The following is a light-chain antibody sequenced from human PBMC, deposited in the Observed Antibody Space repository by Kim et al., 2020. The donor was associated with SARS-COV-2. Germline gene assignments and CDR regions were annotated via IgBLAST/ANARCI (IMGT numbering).Light chain of an antibody. J-gene: IGLJ3*02. V-gene: IGLV2-14*03. CDR1: SSDIGDYNY. Sequence: GQSITISCTGTSSDIGDYNYVSWYQQCPGKAPKLLIYDGNKRPSGVSIRFSGSKSGNTASLTISRLRAEDEADYYCSSYTSSTTWVFGGGTQLTVL. CDR2: DGN. CDR3: SSYTSSTTWV.